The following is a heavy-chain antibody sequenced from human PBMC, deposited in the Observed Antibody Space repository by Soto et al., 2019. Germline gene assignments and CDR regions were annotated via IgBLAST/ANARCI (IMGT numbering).Heavy chain of an antibody. Sequence: EVQVVESGGGLVQPGRSLRLSCAASGFSFDDYAMHWVWQAPGKGLEWVSGISWNSGTIGYADSVKGRFTISRDNAKNSLYLQMNSLRAEDTAVYYCARSGYSSGYYFDYWGQGTLVIVSS. CDR3: ARSGYSSGYYFDY. J-gene: IGHJ4*02. CDR1: GFSFDDYA. CDR2: ISWNSGTI. V-gene: IGHV3-9*01. D-gene: IGHD5-18*01.